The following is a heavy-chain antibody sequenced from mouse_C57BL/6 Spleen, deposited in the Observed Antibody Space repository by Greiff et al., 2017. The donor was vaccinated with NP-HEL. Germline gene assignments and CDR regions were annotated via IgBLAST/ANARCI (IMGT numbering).Heavy chain of an antibody. J-gene: IGHJ4*01. D-gene: IGHD2-1*01. CDR2: ILPGSGST. CDR1: GYTFTGYW. V-gene: IGHV1-9*01. Sequence: QVQLQQSGAELMKPGASVKLSCKATGYTFTGYWIEWVKQRPGHGLEWIGEILPGSGSTNYNEKFKGKATFTADTSSNTAYMQLSSLTTEDSAIYYCARSPYGNYFTLYAMDYWGQGTSVTVSS. CDR3: ARSPYGNYFTLYAMDY.